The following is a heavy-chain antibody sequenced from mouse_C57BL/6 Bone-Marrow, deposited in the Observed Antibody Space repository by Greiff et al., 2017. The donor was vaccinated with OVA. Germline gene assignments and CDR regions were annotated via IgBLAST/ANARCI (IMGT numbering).Heavy chain of an antibody. D-gene: IGHD2-5*01. CDR2: ISNGGGST. V-gene: IGHV5-12*01. CDR3: ARPGYYSNTWFAY. Sequence: EVKLVESGGGLVQPGGSLKLSCAASGFTFSDYYMYWVRQTPEKRLEWVAYISNGGGSTYYPDTVKGRFTISRDNAKNTLYLQMSRLKSEDTAMYYCARPGYYSNTWFAYWGQGTLVTVSA. CDR1: GFTFSDYY. J-gene: IGHJ3*01.